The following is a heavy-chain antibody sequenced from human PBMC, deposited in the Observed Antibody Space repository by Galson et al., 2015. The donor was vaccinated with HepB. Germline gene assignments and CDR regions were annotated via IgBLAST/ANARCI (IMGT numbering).Heavy chain of an antibody. V-gene: IGHV5-10-1*01. D-gene: IGHD3-22*01. CDR2: VDPGDSFT. CDR3: ARHLASGYYGIAKSPFDI. J-gene: IGHJ3*02. Sequence: QSGAEVKKPGESLKISCKGSGSKFTSHWITWVRQRPGQGLEYMGRVDPGDSFTKYNPSFEGHVTVSLDKSITTAYLQWSSLEASDTAIYYCARHLASGYYGIAKSPFDIWGQGTTVIVSS. CDR1: GSKFTSHW.